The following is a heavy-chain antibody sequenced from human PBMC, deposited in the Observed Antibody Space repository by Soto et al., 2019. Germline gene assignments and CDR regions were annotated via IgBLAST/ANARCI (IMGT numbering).Heavy chain of an antibody. D-gene: IGHD3-10*01. V-gene: IGHV1-69*04. CDR3: ARDPGRITMVRGVTNAFDI. CDR2: IIPILGIA. Sequence: GASVKVSCKASGGTFSSYTISWVRQAPGQGLEWMGRIIPILGIANYAQKFQGRVTITADKSTSTAYMELSSLRSEDTAVYYCARDPGRITMVRGVTNAFDIWGQGTMVTVSS. CDR1: GGTFSSYT. J-gene: IGHJ3*02.